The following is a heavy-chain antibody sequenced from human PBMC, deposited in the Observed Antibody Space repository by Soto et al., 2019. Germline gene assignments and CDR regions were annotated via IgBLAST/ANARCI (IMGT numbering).Heavy chain of an antibody. D-gene: IGHD6-13*01. CDR1: GFTFNMYW. CDR3: AYSSTPFDY. CDR2: FSGSGGST. Sequence: GGSLRLSCAASGFTFNMYWMHWVRQAPGKGLEWFLGFSGSGGSTYYADSVKGRFTFSRDNSKNTLYLQMNSLRAEDTAVYYCAYSSTPFDYWGQGTLVTVSS. J-gene: IGHJ4*02. V-gene: IGHV3-23*01.